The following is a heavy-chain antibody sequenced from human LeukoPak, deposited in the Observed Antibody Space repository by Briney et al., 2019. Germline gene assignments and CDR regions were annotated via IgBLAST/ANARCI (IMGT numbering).Heavy chain of an antibody. Sequence: GGSLRLSCAASGFTFSNYALHWVRQAPGKGLEWVAVISYDGSNKYYADSVKGRFTISRDNSKNTLYLQMNSLRAEDTAVYYCARDLWFGESYGMDVWGQGTTVTVSS. CDR3: ARDLWFGESYGMDV. V-gene: IGHV3-30*04. J-gene: IGHJ6*02. CDR2: ISYDGSNK. D-gene: IGHD3-10*01. CDR1: GFTFSNYA.